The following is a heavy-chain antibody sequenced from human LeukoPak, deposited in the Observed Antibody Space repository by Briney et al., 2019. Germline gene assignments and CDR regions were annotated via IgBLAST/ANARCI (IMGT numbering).Heavy chain of an antibody. CDR3: ANLLQPNPV. CDR2: IWYDGSNK. J-gene: IGHJ4*02. Sequence: RGSLRLSCAPSGFTFTSYGMHWVRQAPREGLGWVAVIWYDGSNKYYTDSVNGRFTISRDNSKNKLYMQRNSLRAEDTAVYYCANLLQPNPVWGQGTLVTVSS. CDR1: GFTFTSYG. D-gene: IGHD2/OR15-2a*01. V-gene: IGHV3-33*06.